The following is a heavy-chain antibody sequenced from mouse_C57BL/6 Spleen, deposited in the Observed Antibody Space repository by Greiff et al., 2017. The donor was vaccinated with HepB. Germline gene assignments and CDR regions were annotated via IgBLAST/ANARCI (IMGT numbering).Heavy chain of an antibody. CDR1: GFTFSDYG. CDR3: ARQNHFDY. V-gene: IGHV5-17*01. CDR2: ISSGSSTI. J-gene: IGHJ2*01. Sequence: EVMLVESGGGLVKPGGSLKLSCAASGFTFSDYGMHWVRQAPEKGLEWVAYISSGSSTIYYADTVKGRFTISRDNAKNTLFLQMTSLRSEDTAMYYCARQNHFDYWGQGTTLTVSS.